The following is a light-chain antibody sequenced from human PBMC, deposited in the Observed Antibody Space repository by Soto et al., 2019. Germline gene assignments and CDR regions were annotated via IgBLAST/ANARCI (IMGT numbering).Light chain of an antibody. J-gene: IGKJ2*01. CDR2: AAS. CDR1: QSISSY. Sequence: DIQMTQSPSSLSASVGDRVTITCRASQSISSYLNWYQQKPGKAPKLLIYAASSLQSGVPSRFSGSGSGTDFTLTISSLQPEEFATYYCQQRYSTPRTFGQGTKREIK. V-gene: IGKV1-39*01. CDR3: QQRYSTPRT.